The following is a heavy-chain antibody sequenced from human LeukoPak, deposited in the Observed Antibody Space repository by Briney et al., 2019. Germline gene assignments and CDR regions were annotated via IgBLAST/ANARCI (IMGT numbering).Heavy chain of an antibody. V-gene: IGHV4-4*09. CDR3: ARHDAGIAARPFDN. J-gene: IGHJ4*02. D-gene: IGHD6-6*01. CDR2: IHASGPT. Sequence: PSETLSLTCTVSGGSISTYYWSWIRRPPGKGLEWIAYIHASGPTNYNPSLKSRITISVDTSKNQFSLKLSSVTAADTAVYYCARHDAGIAARPFDNWGQGTLVTVSS. CDR1: GGSISTYY.